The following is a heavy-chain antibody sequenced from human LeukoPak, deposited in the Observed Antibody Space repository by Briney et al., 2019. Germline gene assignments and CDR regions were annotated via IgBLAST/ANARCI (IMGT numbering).Heavy chain of an antibody. CDR1: GGTFSSYA. CDR2: IIPILGIA. CDR3: ARLTTESVDYFDY. Sequence: GASVKVSCKASGGTFSSYAISWVRQAPGQGLEWMGRIIPILGIANYAQKFQGRVTITADKSTSTAYMELSSLRSEDTAVYYCARLTTESVDYFDYWGQGTLVTVSS. D-gene: IGHD4-17*01. J-gene: IGHJ4*02. V-gene: IGHV1-69*04.